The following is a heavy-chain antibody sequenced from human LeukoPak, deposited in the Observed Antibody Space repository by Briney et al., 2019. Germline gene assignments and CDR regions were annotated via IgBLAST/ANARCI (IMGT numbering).Heavy chain of an antibody. CDR2: INPSGGST. CDR1: GYTFTSYY. J-gene: IGHJ6*02. V-gene: IGHV1-46*01. Sequence: HGASVKVSCKASGYTFTSYYMHWVRQAPGQGLEGMGIINPSGGSTSYAQKFQGRVTMTRDTSTSTVYMELSSLRSEDTAVYYCASQAYYDILTGYYSDYYYGMDVWGQGTTVTVSS. CDR3: ASQAYYDILTGYYSDYYYGMDV. D-gene: IGHD3-9*01.